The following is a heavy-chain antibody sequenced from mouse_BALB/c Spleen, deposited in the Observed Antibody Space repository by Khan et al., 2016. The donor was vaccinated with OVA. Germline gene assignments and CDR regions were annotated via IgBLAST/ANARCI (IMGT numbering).Heavy chain of an antibody. CDR1: GFSLSRYN. CDR3: ARADDRCDGYYAMDY. V-gene: IGHV2-6-4*01. J-gene: IGHJ4*01. Sequence: QVQLKESGPGLVAPSQSLSSTCTVSGFSLSRYNIHWVRQPPGKGLEWLGVIWGGGGTDYNSTLKSRLSISKDNSKSQVFLKMNSLQTDDTAMYYCARADDRCDGYYAMDYWGQGTSVTVSS. D-gene: IGHD2-14*01. CDR2: IWGGGGT.